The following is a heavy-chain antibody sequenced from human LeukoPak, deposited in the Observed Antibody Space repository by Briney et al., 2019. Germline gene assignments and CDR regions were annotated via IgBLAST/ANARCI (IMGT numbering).Heavy chain of an antibody. Sequence: PSETLSLTFTVSGGSISSGSYYWSWIRQPAGKGLEWIGRIYTSGSTNYNPSLKSRVTISVDTSKNQFSLKLSSVTAADTAVYYCARVTRVGATMAFDYWGQGTLVTVSS. V-gene: IGHV4-61*02. CDR1: GGSISSGSYY. CDR2: IYTSGST. CDR3: ARVTRVGATMAFDY. J-gene: IGHJ4*02. D-gene: IGHD1-26*01.